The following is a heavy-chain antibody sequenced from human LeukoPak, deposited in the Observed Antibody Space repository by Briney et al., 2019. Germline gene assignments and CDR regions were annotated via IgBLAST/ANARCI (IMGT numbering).Heavy chain of an antibody. CDR2: IKEDGSEK. Sequence: GGSLRLSCAASAFTFSTYWMSWVRQAPGKGLEWVANIKEDGSEKYYVDSVKGRFTISRDNAKNSLYLQMNSLKAEDTAVYYCARRAGGYSHPYDYWGQGILVTVSS. V-gene: IGHV3-7*01. D-gene: IGHD3-22*01. J-gene: IGHJ4*02. CDR1: AFTFSTYW. CDR3: ARRAGGYSHPYDY.